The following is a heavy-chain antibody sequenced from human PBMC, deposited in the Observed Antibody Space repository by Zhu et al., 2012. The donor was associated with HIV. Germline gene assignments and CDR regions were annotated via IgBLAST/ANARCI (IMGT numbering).Heavy chain of an antibody. D-gene: IGHD3-10*01. Sequence: QVQLQESGPGLVKPSETLSLNCSVSGGSVTSKSYYWGWIRQPPGKGLEWIGTLLNSGTSYYKPSLKSRVSISVDTSENQFSLRLKYVTVTDTAVYYCARQRIIMVQGVTVKSAFDQWGQGTLVTVS. CDR2: LLNSGTS. V-gene: IGHV4-39*01. CDR1: GGSVTSKSYY. CDR3: ARQRIIMVQGVTVKSAFDQ. J-gene: IGHJ4*02.